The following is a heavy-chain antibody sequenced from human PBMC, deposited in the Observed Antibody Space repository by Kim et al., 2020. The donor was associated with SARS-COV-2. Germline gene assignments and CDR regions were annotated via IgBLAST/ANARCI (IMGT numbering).Heavy chain of an antibody. CDR3: AKEGSNSFWYFDL. Sequence: GGSLRLSCAASGFTFSNYAMSWVRQAPGKGLEWVSLISTSGGSTYYADSVKGRFTISRDNSKNTLCLQINSLRADDTAVYYCAKEGSNSFWYFDLWGRGTLVAVSS. J-gene: IGHJ2*01. CDR1: GFTFSNYA. V-gene: IGHV3-23*01. CDR2: ISTSGGST. D-gene: IGHD6-6*01.